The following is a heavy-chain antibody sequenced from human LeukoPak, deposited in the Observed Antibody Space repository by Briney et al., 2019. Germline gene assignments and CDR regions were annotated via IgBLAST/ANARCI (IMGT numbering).Heavy chain of an antibody. J-gene: IGHJ5*02. CDR3: ARAKTRPGYCSSTSCYPSGINWFDP. CDR1: GGSISSSSYY. Sequence: SETLSLTCTVSGGSISSSSYYWGWIRQPPGKGLEWIGEINHSGSTNYNPSLKSRVTISVDTSKNQFSLKLSSVTAADTAVYYCARAKTRPGYCSSTSCYPSGINWFDPWGQGTLVTVSS. V-gene: IGHV4-39*07. CDR2: INHSGST. D-gene: IGHD2-2*03.